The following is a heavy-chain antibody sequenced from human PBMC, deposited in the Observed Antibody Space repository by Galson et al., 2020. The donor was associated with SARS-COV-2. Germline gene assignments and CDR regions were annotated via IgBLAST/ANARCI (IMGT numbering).Heavy chain of an antibody. Sequence: GESLKISCAASGFTFSSYWMHWVRQAPGKGLVWVSRINSDGSSTSYADSVKGRFTISRDNAKNTLYLQMNSLRAEDTAVYYCARETIAAAGTAFDYWGQGTLVTVSS. V-gene: IGHV3-74*01. CDR1: GFTFSSYW. J-gene: IGHJ4*02. CDR3: ARETIAAAGTAFDY. D-gene: IGHD6-13*01. CDR2: INSDGSST.